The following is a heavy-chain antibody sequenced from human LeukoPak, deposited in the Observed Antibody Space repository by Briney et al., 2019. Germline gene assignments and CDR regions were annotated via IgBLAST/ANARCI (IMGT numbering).Heavy chain of an antibody. Sequence: GASVNVSCKASGYTFTGYYMHWVRQAPGQGPEWMGWINPNSGGTNYAQKFQGRVTMTRDTSISTAYMELSRLRSGDTAVYYCARDSSVAEDFDYWGQGTLVTVSS. D-gene: IGHD6-19*01. CDR1: GYTFTGYY. V-gene: IGHV1-2*02. CDR3: ARDSSVAEDFDY. J-gene: IGHJ4*02. CDR2: INPNSGGT.